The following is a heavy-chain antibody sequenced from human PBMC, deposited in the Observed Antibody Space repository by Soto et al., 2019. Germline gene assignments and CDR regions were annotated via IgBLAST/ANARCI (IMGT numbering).Heavy chain of an antibody. CDR3: AIIHSGSFGFDI. D-gene: IGHD1-26*01. CDR1: GLTFSIYD. Sequence: QVRLVESGGGVVQPGRSLRLTCAASGLTFSIYDIHWVRQAPGKGLEWVAVISYDGNNKYYADSVKGRFTISRDNPKNTLFPQMNSLRSEDTAVYHCAIIHSGSFGFDIWGQGTVVSFSS. J-gene: IGHJ3*02. CDR2: ISYDGNNK. V-gene: IGHV3-30*03.